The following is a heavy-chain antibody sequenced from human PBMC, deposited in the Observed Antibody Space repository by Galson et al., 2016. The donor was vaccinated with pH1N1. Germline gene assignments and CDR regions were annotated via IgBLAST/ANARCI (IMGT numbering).Heavy chain of an antibody. D-gene: IGHD1-1*01. CDR3: ASLAASSTLDYHYGIDA. V-gene: IGHV4-59*01. J-gene: IGHJ6*02. CDR2: SVGSGGT. CDR1: GDSMSGWG. Sequence: TLSLTCSVSGDSMSGWGWVWIGGRRGEGVGGVGYSVGSGGTKYKASRGRAVTISLDTSRRHFSLNLSSVAAADTAVYYCASLAASSTLDYHYGIDAWGQGTTVIVSS.